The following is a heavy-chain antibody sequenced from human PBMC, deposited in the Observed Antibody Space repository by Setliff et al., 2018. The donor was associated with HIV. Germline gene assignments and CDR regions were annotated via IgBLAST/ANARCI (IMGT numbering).Heavy chain of an antibody. CDR3: AREASSWYDYFDS. Sequence: SETLSLTCTVSGGSISSYYWTWIRKPAGKGLEWIGRIYTSGSTNYNPSLKSRVTMSVDTYKNQCSLKLTSVTAADTAVYYCAREASSWYDYFDSWGQGALVTVSS. CDR1: GGSISSYY. V-gene: IGHV4-4*07. CDR2: IYTSGST. J-gene: IGHJ4*02. D-gene: IGHD6-13*01.